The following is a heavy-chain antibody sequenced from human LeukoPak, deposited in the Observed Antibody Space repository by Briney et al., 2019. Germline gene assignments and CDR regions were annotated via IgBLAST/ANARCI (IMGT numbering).Heavy chain of an antibody. V-gene: IGHV4-34*01. Sequence: SETLSLTCTVSGDSISNYYWSWIRQPPGKGLEWIGEINHSGSTNYNPSLKSRVTISVDTSKNQFSLKLSSVTAADTAVYYCATLYSSGWYLDAFDIWGQGTMVTVSS. J-gene: IGHJ3*02. D-gene: IGHD6-19*01. CDR2: INHSGST. CDR1: GDSISNYY. CDR3: ATLYSSGWYLDAFDI.